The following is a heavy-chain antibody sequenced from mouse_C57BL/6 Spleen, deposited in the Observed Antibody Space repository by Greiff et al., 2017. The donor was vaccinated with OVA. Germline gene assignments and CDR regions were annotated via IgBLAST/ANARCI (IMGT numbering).Heavy chain of an antibody. J-gene: IGHJ3*01. CDR2: ISSGGDYI. CDR3: TRDYYGSSHFAY. D-gene: IGHD1-1*01. CDR1: GFTFSSYA. V-gene: IGHV5-9-1*02. Sequence: EVMLVESGEGLVKPGGSLKLSCEASGFTFSSYAMSWVRQTPEKRLEWVAYISSGGDYIYYADTVKGRFTISRDNARNTLYLQMSSLKSEDTAMCYCTRDYYGSSHFAYWGQGTLVTVSA.